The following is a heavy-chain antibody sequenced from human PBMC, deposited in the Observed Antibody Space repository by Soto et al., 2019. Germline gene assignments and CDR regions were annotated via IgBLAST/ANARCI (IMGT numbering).Heavy chain of an antibody. CDR1: GGSISSGSYS. CDR2: IYHSGST. CDR3: ASVPRP. Sequence: QLQLQESGSGLVKPSQTLSLTCAVSGGSISSGSYSWSWIRQPPGKGLGWIGNIYHSGSTYYNPSLTSGVTISVDRCKNQFSLKLSSVTSADTAVYYCASVPRPWGQGTLVTVSS. J-gene: IGHJ5*02. V-gene: IGHV4-30-2*01.